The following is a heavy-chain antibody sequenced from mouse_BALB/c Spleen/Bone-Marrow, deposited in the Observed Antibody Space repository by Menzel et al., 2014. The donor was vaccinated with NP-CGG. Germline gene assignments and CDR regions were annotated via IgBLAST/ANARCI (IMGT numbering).Heavy chain of an antibody. D-gene: IGHD2-4*01. Sequence: EVQLQQSGPELVKPGASVKISCRASGYTFTDYNMHWVKQSHGESLEWIGYIYPYSGNTAYNQRFKNKATLTVDNSSSTAHMELRSLTSEDSAVYYCARFDDDYGGFAHWGQGTLVTVSA. CDR1: GYTFTDYN. J-gene: IGHJ3*01. CDR2: IYPYSGNT. V-gene: IGHV1S29*02. CDR3: ARFDDDYGGFAH.